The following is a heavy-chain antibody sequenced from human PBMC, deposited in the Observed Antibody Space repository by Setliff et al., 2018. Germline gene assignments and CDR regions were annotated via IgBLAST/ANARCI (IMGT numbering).Heavy chain of an antibody. D-gene: IGHD4-17*01. CDR1: GFPFSSYS. V-gene: IGHV3-23*01. CDR3: AKDRIYGDYVTD. Sequence: GGSLRPSCAASGFPFSSYSMTWIRQAPGKALEWVSSVGDSNSITYYADSVKGRFTISRDNSKNTLYLQMNSLRDEDTAVYYCAKDRIYGDYVTDWGQGTLVTVSS. CDR2: VGDSNSIT. J-gene: IGHJ4*02.